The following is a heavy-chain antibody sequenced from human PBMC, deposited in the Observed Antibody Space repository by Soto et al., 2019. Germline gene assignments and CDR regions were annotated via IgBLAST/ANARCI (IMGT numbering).Heavy chain of an antibody. D-gene: IGHD3-3*02. Sequence: PEETLSLTCTVSGGSISSSSYYWGWIRQPPGKGLEWIGSIYYSGSTYYNPSLKSRVTISVDTSKNQFSLKLSSVTAADTAVYYCASPKIAFYNWFDPWGQGTQVTVS. CDR1: GGSISSSSYY. CDR3: ASPKIAFYNWFDP. V-gene: IGHV4-39*01. J-gene: IGHJ5*02. CDR2: IYYSGST.